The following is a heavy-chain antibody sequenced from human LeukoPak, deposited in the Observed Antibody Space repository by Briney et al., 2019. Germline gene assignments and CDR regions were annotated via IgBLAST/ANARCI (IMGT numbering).Heavy chain of an antibody. CDR1: GFTFGSYS. CDR3: ARGSTYYDSSGQAPFDY. D-gene: IGHD3-22*01. V-gene: IGHV3-48*01. CDR2: ISGSSSTI. J-gene: IGHJ4*02. Sequence: GGSLRLSCAASGFTFGSYSMNWVRQAPGKGLEWGSYISGSSSTIYYADSVKGRFTISRDNGKNTLYLQMNSLRAEDTAVYYCARGSTYYDSSGQAPFDYWGQGTLVTVSS.